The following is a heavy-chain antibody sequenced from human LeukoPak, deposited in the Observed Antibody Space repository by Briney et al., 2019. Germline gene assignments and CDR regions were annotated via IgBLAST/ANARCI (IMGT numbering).Heavy chain of an antibody. CDR1: GFIFSNHA. CDR2: ISDDANAK. D-gene: IGHD6-13*01. CDR3: ARGAGASGGTDYYSDH. J-gene: IGHJ4*02. Sequence: AGRSLRLSCAASGFIFSNHALHWVRQAPGKGLEWVAVISDDANAKHYTDSVKGRFTISRDNSRNMVYLQMNSLRPEDSAVYFCARGAGASGGTDYYSDHWGQGVLVTVSS. V-gene: IGHV3-30*04.